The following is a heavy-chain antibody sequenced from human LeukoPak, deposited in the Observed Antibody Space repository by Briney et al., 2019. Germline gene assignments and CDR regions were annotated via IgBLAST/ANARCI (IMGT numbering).Heavy chain of an antibody. J-gene: IGHJ1*01. CDR3: AKDSDYYHSSGYYYAYFQH. V-gene: IGHV3-48*02. CDR2: ISSSSSTI. CDR1: GFTFRSYE. D-gene: IGHD3-22*01. Sequence: PGGSLRLSCAASGFTFRSYEMNWVRQAPGKGLEWVSYISSSSSTIYYADSVKGRFTISRDNAKNSLYLQMNSLRDEDTAVYYCAKDSDYYHSSGYYYAYFQHWGQGTLVTVSS.